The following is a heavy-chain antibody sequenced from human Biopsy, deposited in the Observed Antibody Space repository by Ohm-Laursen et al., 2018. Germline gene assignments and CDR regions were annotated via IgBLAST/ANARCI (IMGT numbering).Heavy chain of an antibody. CDR1: GGSISSDY. J-gene: IGHJ6*02. V-gene: IGHV4-59*01. Sequence: GTLSLTCSVSGGSISSDYCSWIWQPPRQGQERIGYIYYSESTTYNSSLKSRVTISVDTSKNQYPLRLNFATAADTAVYYYARATNSTGWPYYGFYGMDVWGQGTTVTVSS. CDR3: ARATNSTGWPYYGFYGMDV. D-gene: IGHD2/OR15-2a*01. CDR2: IYYSEST.